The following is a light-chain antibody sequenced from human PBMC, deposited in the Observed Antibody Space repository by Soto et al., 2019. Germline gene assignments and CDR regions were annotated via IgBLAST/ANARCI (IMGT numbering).Light chain of an antibody. CDR3: QQTYSNPRT. V-gene: IGKV1-39*01. CDR1: QSIRTY. Sequence: DIQMTQSPSSLSASVGDIVTITCRASQSIRTYLNWYQQKPGKAPKFLIYAASTLQSGVPSRFSGSGSGTDFTLTISSLQPEDFATYYCQQTYSNPRTFGQGTRVEI. J-gene: IGKJ1*01. CDR2: AAS.